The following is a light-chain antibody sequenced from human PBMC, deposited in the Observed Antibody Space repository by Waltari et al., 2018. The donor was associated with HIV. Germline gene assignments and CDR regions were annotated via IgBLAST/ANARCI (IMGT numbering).Light chain of an antibody. CDR1: QGISSY. CDR3: QQLNSYPRT. J-gene: IGKJ1*01. CDR2: AAS. V-gene: IGKV1-9*01. Sequence: WVGDRVTITCRASQGISSYLAWYQQKPGKAPKVLIYAASTLQGGVPSRFSGSGSGTEFTLTISSLQPEDFATYYCQQLNSYPRTFGQGTKVEIK.